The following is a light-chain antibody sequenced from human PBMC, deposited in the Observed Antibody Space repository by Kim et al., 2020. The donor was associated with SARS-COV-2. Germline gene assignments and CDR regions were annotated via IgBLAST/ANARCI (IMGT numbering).Light chain of an antibody. J-gene: IGKJ4*01. CDR3: QQYHNSPLT. Sequence: SPGEGATLSCEASQSVSSSYLAWYQQKPGLAPRLVIYDATIRATGIPDRFSGSGSGTDFTLTISRLEPEDFAMYYCQQYHNSPLTFGGGTKVDIK. CDR2: DAT. CDR1: QSVSSSY. V-gene: IGKV3D-20*01.